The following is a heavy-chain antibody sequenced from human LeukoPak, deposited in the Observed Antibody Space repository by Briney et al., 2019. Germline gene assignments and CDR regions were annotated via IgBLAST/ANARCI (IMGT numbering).Heavy chain of an antibody. D-gene: IGHD2-2*01. CDR1: GGSISSDSYQ. Sequence: SETLSLTCTVSGGSISSDSYQWGWIRQPPGKGLEWIGYIYYSGATNYNPSLKSRVTISVDTSKNQFSLKLSSVTAADTAVYYCAREKSVKYCSSTSCYAGRGKDYWGQGTLVTVSS. J-gene: IGHJ4*02. CDR2: IYYSGAT. CDR3: AREKSVKYCSSTSCYAGRGKDY. V-gene: IGHV4-39*07.